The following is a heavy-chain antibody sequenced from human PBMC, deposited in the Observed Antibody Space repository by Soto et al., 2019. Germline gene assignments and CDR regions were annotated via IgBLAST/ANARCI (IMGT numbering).Heavy chain of an antibody. CDR1: GFTFSGSA. D-gene: IGHD4-17*01. CDR2: IRSKANSYAT. Sequence: GGSLRLSCAASGFTFSGSAMHWVRQASGKGLEWVGRIRSKANSYATAYAASVKGRFTISRDDSKNTAYLQMNSLKTEDTAVYYCTRRVIDESTVLNDYWGQGTLVTVSS. CDR3: TRRVIDESTVLNDY. J-gene: IGHJ4*02. V-gene: IGHV3-73*01.